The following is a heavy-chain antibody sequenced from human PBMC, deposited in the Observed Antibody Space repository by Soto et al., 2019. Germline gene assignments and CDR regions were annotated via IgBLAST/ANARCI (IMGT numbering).Heavy chain of an antibody. D-gene: IGHD6-13*01. V-gene: IGHV4-31*02. CDR1: GGSISSGGYY. J-gene: IGHJ4*02. CDR3: ARHGIYSSSWTDY. Sequence: SETLSLTCTVSGGSISSGGYYWSWIRQHPGKGLEWIGYIYYSGSSYYNPSLKSRVTISVDTSKNQFSLKLSSVTAADTAVYYCARHGIYSSSWTDYWGQGTLVTVSS. CDR2: IYYSGSS.